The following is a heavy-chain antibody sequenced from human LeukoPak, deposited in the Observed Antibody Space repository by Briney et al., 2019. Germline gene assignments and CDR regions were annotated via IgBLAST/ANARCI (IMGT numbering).Heavy chain of an antibody. CDR2: INHSGST. CDR3: ARGYCSGGSCYSFDY. CDR1: GGSFSGYY. D-gene: IGHD2-15*01. J-gene: IGHJ4*02. V-gene: IGHV4-34*01. Sequence: SETLSLTCAVYGGSFSGYYWSWIRQPPGKGLEWLGEINHSGSTYYNPSLKSRVTISVDRSKNQFSLKLSSVTAADTAVYYCARGYCSGGSCYSFDYWGQGTLVTVSS.